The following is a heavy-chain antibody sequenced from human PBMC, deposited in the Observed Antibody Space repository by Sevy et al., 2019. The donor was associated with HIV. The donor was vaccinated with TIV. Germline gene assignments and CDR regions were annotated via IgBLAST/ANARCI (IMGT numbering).Heavy chain of an antibody. D-gene: IGHD2-21*02. CDR3: PKELHRGGYSINYYSYYYYYYGLDV. Sequence: GGSLRLSCAASGFPFDDYAMHWVRQAPGKGLEWVSGISWNRGSIGYGDSVKGRFTISRDSAKQSVYLEMNSLRAEDTATYYSPKELHRGGYSINYYSYYYYYYGLDVWGQGTTVTVSS. V-gene: IGHV3-9*01. CDR2: ISWNRGSI. J-gene: IGHJ6*02. CDR1: GFPFDDYA.